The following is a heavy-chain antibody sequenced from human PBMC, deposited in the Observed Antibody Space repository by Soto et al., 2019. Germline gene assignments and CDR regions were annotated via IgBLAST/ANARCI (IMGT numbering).Heavy chain of an antibody. Sequence: QAQLQESGPGLVKPSETLSLTCSVSGDSSSSDYWSWIRQPPGKGLEWIGYIYYSGGTYYNPSLNGRVTISLDRSKRQVSLKRTSVSAADTAVYHRAGHRKTAVVFESWGQGTLVAVSS. CDR3: AGHRKTAVVFES. D-gene: IGHD5-18*01. J-gene: IGHJ4*02. CDR1: GDSSSSDY. CDR2: IYYSGGT. V-gene: IGHV4-59*08.